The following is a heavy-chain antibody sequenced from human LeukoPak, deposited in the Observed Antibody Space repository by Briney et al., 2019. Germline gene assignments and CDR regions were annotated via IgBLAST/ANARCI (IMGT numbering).Heavy chain of an antibody. D-gene: IGHD7-27*01. J-gene: IGHJ3*02. CDR3: ARFDLGIFHDAFDI. CDR2: INPNSGGT. Sequence: ASVKVSCKASGYTFTGYYMHWVRQAPGQGLEWMGWINPNSGGTNYAQKFQGRVTMTRDTSISTAYMELSRLRSDDTAVYYCARFDLGIFHDAFDIWGQGTMVTVSS. V-gene: IGHV1-2*02. CDR1: GYTFTGYY.